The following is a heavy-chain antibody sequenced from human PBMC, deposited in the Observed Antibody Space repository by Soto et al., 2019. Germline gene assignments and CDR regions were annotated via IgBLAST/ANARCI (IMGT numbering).Heavy chain of an antibody. J-gene: IGHJ4*02. V-gene: IGHV1-18*01. D-gene: IGHD3-22*01. CDR2: ISVYNGNT. CDR3: ASAGPYYDASGYAH. CDR1: GYSFATSG. Sequence: QVKLVQSGTEVKKPGASIKVSCKASGYSFATSGMTWVRQAPGQGLEWMGWISVYNGNTNYDQNLEDSVTMTTDTSKNTASLEVRNLGSDDTAVYYWASAGPYYDASGYAHWGQGPLVTVSS.